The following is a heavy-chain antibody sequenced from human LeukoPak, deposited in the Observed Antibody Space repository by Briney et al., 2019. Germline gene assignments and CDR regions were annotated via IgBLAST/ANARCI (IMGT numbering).Heavy chain of an antibody. J-gene: IGHJ4*02. CDR3: AREWGGDYFDY. CDR1: GFTFSSYA. V-gene: IGHV3-30-3*01. CDR2: ISYDGSNK. D-gene: IGHD3-16*01. Sequence: PGGSLRLSCAASGFTFSSYAMHWVRQAPGKGLEWVAVISYDGSNKYYADSVKGRFTISRDNSKNTLYPQMNSLRAEDTAVYYCAREWGGDYFDYWGQGTLVTVSS.